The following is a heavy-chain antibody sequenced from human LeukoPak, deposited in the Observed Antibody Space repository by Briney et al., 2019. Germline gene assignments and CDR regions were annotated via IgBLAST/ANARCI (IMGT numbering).Heavy chain of an antibody. Sequence: GGSLRLTCAASGITVSTNYMNWVRQAPGKGLEWVSVIYSTDKTNYADSVQGRFTISRDPSKNTVYLQMNSLKIEDTAVYYCTRLAGGDAFDIWGPGTMVTVSS. V-gene: IGHV3-53*01. CDR2: IYSTDKT. J-gene: IGHJ3*02. CDR3: TRLAGGDAFDI. CDR1: GITVSTNY. D-gene: IGHD2-15*01.